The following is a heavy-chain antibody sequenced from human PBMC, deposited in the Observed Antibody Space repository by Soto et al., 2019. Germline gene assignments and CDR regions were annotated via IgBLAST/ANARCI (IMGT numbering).Heavy chain of an antibody. Sequence: SETLSLTCAVSGGSFNGYHWSWIVQPPGKGLEWIGEINHSGGTNYNPSLKSRVTISVDTSKNQFSLKLSSVTAADTAVYYCATGSGSYRTWFDSWGQGTLVTVSS. CDR3: ATGSGSYRTWFDS. CDR1: GGSFNGYH. V-gene: IGHV4-34*01. CDR2: INHSGGT. J-gene: IGHJ5*01. D-gene: IGHD1-26*01.